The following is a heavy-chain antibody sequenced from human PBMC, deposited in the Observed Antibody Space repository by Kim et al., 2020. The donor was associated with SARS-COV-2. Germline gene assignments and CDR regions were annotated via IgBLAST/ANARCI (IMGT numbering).Heavy chain of an antibody. J-gene: IGHJ4*02. CDR2: IYYSGST. Sequence: SETLSLTCTVSGGSISSSSYYWGWIRQPPGKGLEWIGSIYYSGSTYYNPSLKSRVTISVDTSKNQFSLKLSSVTAADTAVYYCARHPGDGAPLDYWGQGTLVTVSS. CDR3: ARHPGDGAPLDY. V-gene: IGHV4-39*01. CDR1: GGSISSSSYY. D-gene: IGHD2-21*01.